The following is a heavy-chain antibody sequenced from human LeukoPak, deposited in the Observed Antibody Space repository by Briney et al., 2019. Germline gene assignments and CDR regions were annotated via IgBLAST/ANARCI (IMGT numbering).Heavy chain of an antibody. J-gene: IGHJ4*02. Sequence: PGGSLRLSCEASGFNLSRNGMHWVRQAPGKGLEWASFIRFDGTKTFYGDSVRGRFTISRDNSKNTLYLQLNSLRADDTAVYYCARDLDDVNSNYYYIPDYWGQGMLVTVSS. V-gene: IGHV3-30*02. CDR3: ARDLDDVNSNYYYIPDY. D-gene: IGHD3-10*01. CDR2: IRFDGTKT. CDR1: GFNLSRNG.